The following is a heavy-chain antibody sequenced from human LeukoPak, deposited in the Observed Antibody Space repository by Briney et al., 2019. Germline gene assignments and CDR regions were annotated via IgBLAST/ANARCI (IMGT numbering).Heavy chain of an antibody. D-gene: IGHD3-10*01. J-gene: IGHJ4*02. CDR2: ISGSDGST. Sequence: GGSLRLSCAVSGFTFNTYGMTWVRQAPGKGLEWVSGISGSDGSTYHADSVRGRFTISRDNSKNTLYLQMNSLRGEDTAVYYCAKNIGGLDYWGQGTLVTVSS. CDR3: AKNIGGLDY. V-gene: IGHV3-23*01. CDR1: GFTFNTYG.